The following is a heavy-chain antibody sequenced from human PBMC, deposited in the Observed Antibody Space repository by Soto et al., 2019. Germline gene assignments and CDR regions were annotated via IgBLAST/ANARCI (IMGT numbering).Heavy chain of an antibody. D-gene: IGHD6-6*01. Sequence: QGTLKESGPTLVKPTQTVTLTCSFSGFSLSTSGVGVGWIRQSPGKALEWLALIYWSGDEHYRPSLKSRLSIIKDTSKNHVVLIMTDMDPVDTATYYCARGLATLPVFAFDIWGQGTMVTVSS. CDR2: IYWSGDE. CDR1: GFSLSTSGVG. CDR3: ARGLATLPVFAFDI. V-gene: IGHV2-5*01. J-gene: IGHJ3*02.